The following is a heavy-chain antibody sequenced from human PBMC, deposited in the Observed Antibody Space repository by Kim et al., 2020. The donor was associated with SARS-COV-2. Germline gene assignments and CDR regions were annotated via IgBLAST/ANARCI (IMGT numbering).Heavy chain of an antibody. J-gene: IGHJ6*02. CDR3: AQKSLGGYYGMDV. V-gene: IGHV2-5*01. Sequence: YSPSLKSRLTITKDTSKNQVVLTMTNMDPVDTATYYCAQKSLGGYYGMDVWGQGTTVTVSS. D-gene: IGHD3-10*01.